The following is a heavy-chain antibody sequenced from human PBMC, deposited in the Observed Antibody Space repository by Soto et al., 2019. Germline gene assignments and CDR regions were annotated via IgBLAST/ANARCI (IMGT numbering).Heavy chain of an antibody. Sequence: VQLVESGGGVVQPGRSLRLSCAASGFTFSSYGMHWVRQAPGKGLEWVAVIWYDGSNKYYADSVKGRFTISRDNSKNTLYLQMNSLRAEDTAVYYCARAPSLIVGATLGIDYWGQGTLVTVSS. CDR1: GFTFSSYG. CDR3: ARAPSLIVGATLGIDY. J-gene: IGHJ4*02. V-gene: IGHV3-33*01. CDR2: IWYDGSNK. D-gene: IGHD1-26*01.